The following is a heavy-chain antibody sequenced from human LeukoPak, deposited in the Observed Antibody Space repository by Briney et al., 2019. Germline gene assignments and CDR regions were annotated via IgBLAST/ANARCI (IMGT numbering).Heavy chain of an antibody. Sequence: SQTLSLTCAISGDSVSSNRAAWNWIRQSPSRGLEWLGRTYYRSKWYNDYAVTVTGRATINTHTTKNELSVTRNSVTPEDTAVYYCARGGLVRGSFNILTGFDIWGQGTMVTVSS. V-gene: IGHV6-1*01. J-gene: IGHJ3*02. CDR1: GDSVSSNRAA. D-gene: IGHD3-10*01. CDR3: ARGGLVRGSFNILTGFDI. CDR2: TYYRSKWYN.